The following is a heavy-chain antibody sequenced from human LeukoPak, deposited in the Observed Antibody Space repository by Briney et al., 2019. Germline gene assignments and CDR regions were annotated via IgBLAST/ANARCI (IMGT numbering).Heavy chain of an antibody. Sequence: ASVKVSCKASGYTFTSYGISWVRQAPGQGLEWMGWISAYNGNTNYAQKLQGRVTMTTDTSTSTAYMELRSLRSDDTAVYRCARDRQTYSSGWYVFDYWGQGSLVTVSS. D-gene: IGHD6-19*01. CDR2: ISAYNGNT. CDR3: ARDRQTYSSGWYVFDY. J-gene: IGHJ4*02. CDR1: GYTFTSYG. V-gene: IGHV1-18*01.